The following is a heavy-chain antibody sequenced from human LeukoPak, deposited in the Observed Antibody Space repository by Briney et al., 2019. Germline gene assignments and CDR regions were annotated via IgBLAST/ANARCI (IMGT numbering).Heavy chain of an antibody. J-gene: IGHJ2*01. CDR3: ARDGLAAATLHWCLDL. V-gene: IGHV3-7*01. Sequence: PGGSLRLSCAASTFTFMTFCMRWVRQAPGKGLEWVANIKDDGYVDSVKGRFTISRDNARNALSLRMNSLRAEDTAVYYCARDGLAAATLHWCLDLWGRGTLVTVSS. D-gene: IGHD2-15*01. CDR1: TFTFMTFC. CDR2: IKDDG.